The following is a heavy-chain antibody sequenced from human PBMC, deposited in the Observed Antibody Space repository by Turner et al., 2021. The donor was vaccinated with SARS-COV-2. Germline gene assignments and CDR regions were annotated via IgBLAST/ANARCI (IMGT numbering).Heavy chain of an antibody. D-gene: IGHD5-12*01. CDR1: GGSLSGYY. CDR3: ARVDIVSTNYFDP. Sequence: QVQLQQWGAGLVKPSETLSLTCAVSGGSLSGYYWGWIRQPPGKGLEWIGEIKHSGYTNYKPSLKSRVTISVDTSKIQIALKLNSVTAADTALYYCARVDIVSTNYFDPWGQGTLVTVSS. V-gene: IGHV4-34*02. J-gene: IGHJ5*02. CDR2: IKHSGYT.